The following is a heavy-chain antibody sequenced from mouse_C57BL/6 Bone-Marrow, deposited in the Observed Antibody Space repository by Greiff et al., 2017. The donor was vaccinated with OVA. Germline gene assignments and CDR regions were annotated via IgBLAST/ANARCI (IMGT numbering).Heavy chain of an antibody. J-gene: IGHJ4*01. V-gene: IGHV5-6*01. CDR2: ISSGGSYT. D-gene: IGHD2-2*01. CDR3: ARSMVTTGHYYAMDY. Sequence: EVQLQQSGGDLVKPGGSLKLSCAASGFTFSSYGMSWVRQTPDKRLEWVATISSGGSYTYYPDSVKGRFTISRDNAKNTLYLQMSRLKTEDTDRYNCARSMVTTGHYYAMDYWGQGTSVTVSS. CDR1: GFTFSSYG.